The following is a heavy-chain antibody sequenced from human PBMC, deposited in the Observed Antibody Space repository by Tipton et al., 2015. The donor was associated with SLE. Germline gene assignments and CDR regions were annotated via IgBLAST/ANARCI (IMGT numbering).Heavy chain of an antibody. CDR1: SGSFSGYY. J-gene: IGHJ3*02. D-gene: IGHD3-22*01. Sequence: TLSLTCAVYSGSFSGYYWSWIRQPPGKGLEWIGEINHSGSTYYNPSLKSRVTISVDTSKNQFSLKLSSVTAADTAVYYCAEGAYYYDSSGGAFDIWGQGTMVTVSS. CDR3: AEGAYYYDSSGGAFDI. CDR2: INHSGST. V-gene: IGHV4-34*01.